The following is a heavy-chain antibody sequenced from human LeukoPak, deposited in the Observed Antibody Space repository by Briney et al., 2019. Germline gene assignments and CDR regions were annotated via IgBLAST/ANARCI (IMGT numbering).Heavy chain of an antibody. CDR1: GFTVSSNY. D-gene: IGHD6-13*01. J-gene: IGHJ4*02. CDR3: ARAKRAADFFEGFDS. V-gene: IGHV3-53*01. CDR2: FYSDGST. Sequence: GGSLRLSCTVSGFTVSSNYMNWVRQAPGKGLEWVSIFYSDGSTFYADSVRGRFTISRDNYKNTLFLQMNSLRAEDTAVYYCARAKRAADFFEGFDSWGQGTLVTVSS.